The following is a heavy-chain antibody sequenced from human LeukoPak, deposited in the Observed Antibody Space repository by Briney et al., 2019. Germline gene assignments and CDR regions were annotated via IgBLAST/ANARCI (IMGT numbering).Heavy chain of an antibody. CDR1: GFTISNYW. V-gene: IGHV3-7*04. Sequence: GGSLRLSCAASGFTISNYWMNWVRQAPGEGLEWVAHINQDGTVEHYVDSVKCRFTISRDNAKNSLYLQMNTLRAEDTAVYYCASDCCASGSLDYWGQGALVTVSS. D-gene: IGHD3-10*01. CDR2: INQDGTVE. CDR3: ASDCCASGSLDY. J-gene: IGHJ4*02.